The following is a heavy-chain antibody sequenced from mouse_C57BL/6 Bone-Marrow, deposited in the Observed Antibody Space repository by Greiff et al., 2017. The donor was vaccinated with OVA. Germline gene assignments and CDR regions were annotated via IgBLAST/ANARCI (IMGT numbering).Heavy chain of an antibody. D-gene: IGHD1-1*02. CDR2: IDPSDSYT. Sequence: QVQLQPGAELVMPGASVKLSCKASGYTFTSYWMHWVKQRPGQGLEWIGEIDPSDSYTNYNQKFKGKSTLTVDKSSSTAYMQLSSLTSEDSAVYYCAILSPFDYWGQGTTLTVSS. CDR1: GYTFTSYW. CDR3: AILSPFDY. J-gene: IGHJ2*01. V-gene: IGHV1-69*01.